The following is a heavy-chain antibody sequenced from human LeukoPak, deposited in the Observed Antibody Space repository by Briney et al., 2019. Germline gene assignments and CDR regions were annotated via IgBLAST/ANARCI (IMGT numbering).Heavy chain of an antibody. J-gene: IGHJ6*03. CDR1: GGSISSYY. D-gene: IGHD4-23*01. Sequence: PSETLSLTCTVSGGSISSYYWSWIRQPPGKGLEWIGYIYYSGSTNYNPSLKSRVTISVDTSKNQFSLKLSSVTAADTAVYYCAGVLPPYGGNSRSYYMDVWGKGTTVTISS. CDR3: AGVLPPYGGNSRSYYMDV. V-gene: IGHV4-59*01. CDR2: IYYSGST.